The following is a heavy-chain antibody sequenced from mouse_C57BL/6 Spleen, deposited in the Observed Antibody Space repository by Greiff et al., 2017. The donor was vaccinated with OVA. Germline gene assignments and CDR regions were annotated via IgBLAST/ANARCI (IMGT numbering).Heavy chain of an antibody. V-gene: IGHV1-82*01. CDR2: IYPGDGDT. D-gene: IGHD2-12*01. CDR1: GYAFSSSW. J-gene: IGHJ2*01. CDR3: ARSEAYCYAY. Sequence: QVQLQQSGPELVKPGASVKISCKASGYAFSSSWMNWVKQRPGKGLEWIGRIYPGDGDTNYNGKFKGKATLTADKSSSTAYMQLSSLTSEDSAVYFCARSEAYCYAYWGQGTTLTVSS.